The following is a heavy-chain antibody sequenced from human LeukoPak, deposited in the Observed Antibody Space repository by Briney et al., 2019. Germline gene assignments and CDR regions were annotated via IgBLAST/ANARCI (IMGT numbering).Heavy chain of an antibody. CDR2: INSDGSST. V-gene: IGHV3-74*01. Sequence: PGGSLRLSCAASGFTFSAFWMHWVRQAPGKGLVWVSRINSDGSSTTYADSVKGRFTVSRDNAKNTLYLQMDSLRAEDSAVYYCARGLVRDTSGYYSDYWGQGILVTVSS. CDR3: ARGLVRDTSGYYSDY. J-gene: IGHJ4*02. D-gene: IGHD3-22*01. CDR1: GFTFSAFW.